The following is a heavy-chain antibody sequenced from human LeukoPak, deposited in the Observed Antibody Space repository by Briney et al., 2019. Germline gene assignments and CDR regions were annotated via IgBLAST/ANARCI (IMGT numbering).Heavy chain of an antibody. D-gene: IGHD5-24*01. J-gene: IGHJ3*02. V-gene: IGHV1-46*01. CDR1: GYTFTNSY. CDR3: ARIRDGYNDAYDI. Sequence: ASVKVSCKASGYTFTNSYIHWVRQAPGQVLEWMGLINPDGGNTDYAQNFQGRVTLTRDTSTSTVYMELSSLRSEDTAIYYCARIRDGYNDAYDIWGQGTVVTVPS. CDR2: INPDGGNT.